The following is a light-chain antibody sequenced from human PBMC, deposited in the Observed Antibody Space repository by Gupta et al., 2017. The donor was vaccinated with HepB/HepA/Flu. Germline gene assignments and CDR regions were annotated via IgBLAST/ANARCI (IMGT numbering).Light chain of an antibody. CDR2: WAS. J-gene: IGKJ4*01. CDR3: QQEDSCSLT. Sequence: DIVMTQSPDSLAVSLGERATINCMSSQNILYSDNKNYLAWYQQKTGQPPKLLIYWASSRESGVPDRFSGSGSGTEFTLTISSRQAEDVAVYYCQQEDSCSLTFGGGTKVEIK. V-gene: IGKV4-1*01. CDR1: QNILYSDNKNY.